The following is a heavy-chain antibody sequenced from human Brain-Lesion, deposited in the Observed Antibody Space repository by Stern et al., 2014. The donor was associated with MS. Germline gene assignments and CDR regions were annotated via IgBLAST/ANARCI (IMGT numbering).Heavy chain of an antibody. Sequence: VQLVQSGAEVKKPGASVKVSCKTSGYIFTGYYIHWVRQAPGQGLEWMAWINPKTGGTKYAQKFQGRVTMSRDTSISTAYVELSSLTSEDTAVYYCARDQRGITIFGVVTDYYYLGMDVWGQGTTVTVSS. CDR2: INPKTGGT. CDR3: ARDQRGITIFGVVTDYYYLGMDV. V-gene: IGHV1-2*02. J-gene: IGHJ6*02. D-gene: IGHD3-3*01. CDR1: GYIFTGYY.